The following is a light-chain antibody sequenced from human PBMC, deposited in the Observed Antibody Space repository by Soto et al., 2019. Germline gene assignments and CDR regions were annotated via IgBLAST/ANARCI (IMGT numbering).Light chain of an antibody. V-gene: IGKV3-15*01. Sequence: EIVMTQSPATLSVSPGERATLSCRASQSVSSNLARYQQKPSQPPRLLIYGASTRATGIPARFSGSGSGTEFTLTISTLESEDFAVYYCQQYNNWPQTFGQGTKVDIK. J-gene: IGKJ1*01. CDR2: GAS. CDR1: QSVSSN. CDR3: QQYNNWPQT.